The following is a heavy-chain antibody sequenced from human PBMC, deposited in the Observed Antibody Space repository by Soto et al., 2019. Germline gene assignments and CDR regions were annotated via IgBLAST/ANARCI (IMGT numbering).Heavy chain of an antibody. CDR1: GGTSTRSA. CDR3: NRGSEYDFWSGYL. J-gene: IGHJ4*02. CDR2: IVPMFGTS. D-gene: IGHD3-3*01. Sequence: QERLVQSGAEVRKPGSSVKVSCKVTGGTSTRSAINWVRQAPGQGLEWMGGIVPMFGTSKYAQKFQGRVTITADTSKNIAYMELRSLRSEDTAVYYCNRGSEYDFWSGYLWGQGTLVSVSS. V-gene: IGHV1-69*06.